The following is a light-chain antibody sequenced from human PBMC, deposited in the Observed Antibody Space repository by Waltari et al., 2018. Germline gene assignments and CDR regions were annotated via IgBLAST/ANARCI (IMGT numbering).Light chain of an antibody. CDR3: QQAHGLPYT. V-gene: IGKV1-12*01. CDR2: PSS. CDR1: QGISTW. J-gene: IGKJ2*01. Sequence: DIQMTQSPSSVSAFIGDRVTITCRASQGISTWLAWYQQKPGKAPNLLIYPSSTLQSGVPSRFAGSGSGTDFTLTINSLQPEDFATYYCQQAHGLPYTFGQGTKLEIK.